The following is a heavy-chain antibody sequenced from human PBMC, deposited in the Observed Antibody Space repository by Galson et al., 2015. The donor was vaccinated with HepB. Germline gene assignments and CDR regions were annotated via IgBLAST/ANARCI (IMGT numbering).Heavy chain of an antibody. CDR2: IKSKTDGETT. CDR3: ARVADSHYGDHTHFDS. Sequence: SLRLSCAASGFPFNNAWMTWVRQAPGMGLEWVGRIKSKTDGETTDYAAPVKGRFTISRDDSKNRLYLQMNSLKTEDTAVYYCARVADSHYGDHTHFDSWGQGALVTVSS. J-gene: IGHJ4*02. D-gene: IGHD4-17*01. CDR1: GFPFNNAW. V-gene: IGHV3-15*01.